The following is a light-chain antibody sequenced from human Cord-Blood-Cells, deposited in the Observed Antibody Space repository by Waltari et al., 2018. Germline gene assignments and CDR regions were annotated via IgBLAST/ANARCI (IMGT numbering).Light chain of an antibody. CDR1: SSDVGGYNY. CDR3: SSYAGSNVV. V-gene: IGLV2-8*01. Sequence: QSALTQPPSASGSPGQSVPISCTGTSSDVGGYNYVSWYQQHPGKAPKLMIYEVSKRPSGVPDRFSGSKSGNPASLTVSGLQAEDEADYYCSSYAGSNVVFGGGTKLTVL. CDR2: EVS. J-gene: IGLJ2*01.